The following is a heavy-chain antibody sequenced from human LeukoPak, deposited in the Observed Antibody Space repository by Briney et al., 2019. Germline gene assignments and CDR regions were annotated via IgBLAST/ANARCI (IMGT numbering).Heavy chain of an antibody. CDR1: GGPFSDSY. CDR3: ARVRTPYCSSTSCPYWFDP. J-gene: IGHJ5*02. V-gene: IGHV4-34*01. D-gene: IGHD2-2*01. Sequence: SETLSLTCAVYGGPFSDSYWSWIRQPPGKGLEWIGDISHSGTTNYNPSLKRRVTMSIDTSKNQFSLRLTSVTAADTAVYYCARVRTPYCSSTSCPYWFDPWGQGTLVTVSS. CDR2: ISHSGTT.